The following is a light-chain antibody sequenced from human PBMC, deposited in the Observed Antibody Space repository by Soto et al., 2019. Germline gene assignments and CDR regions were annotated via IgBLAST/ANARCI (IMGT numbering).Light chain of an antibody. Sequence: QSVLTQPPSVSGAPGQRVTIYCTGSSSNIGAGYDVHWYQQLPGTAPKLLIYGNSNRPSGVPDRFSGSKPGTSASLAITGLQAEDEADYYCQSYASSLRGVVYGGGTKLTVL. J-gene: IGLJ2*01. CDR1: SSNIGAGYD. CDR2: GNS. CDR3: QSYASSLRGVV. V-gene: IGLV1-40*01.